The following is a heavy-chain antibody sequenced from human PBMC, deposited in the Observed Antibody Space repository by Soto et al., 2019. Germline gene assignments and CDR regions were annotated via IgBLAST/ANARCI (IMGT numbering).Heavy chain of an antibody. V-gene: IGHV1-18*04. J-gene: IGHJ5*02. CDR1: GYTFTSYG. D-gene: IGHD2-2*01. Sequence: ASVKVSCKASGYTFTSYGIRWVRPAPGQGLEWMGWISAYNGNTNYAQKLQGRVTMTTDTSTSTAYMELRSLRSDDTAVYYCARDRSRCSSTSCSRSNWFDPWGQGTLVTVSS. CDR3: ARDRSRCSSTSCSRSNWFDP. CDR2: ISAYNGNT.